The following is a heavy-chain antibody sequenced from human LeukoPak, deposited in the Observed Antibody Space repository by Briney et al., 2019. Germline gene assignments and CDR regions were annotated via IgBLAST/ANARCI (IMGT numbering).Heavy chain of an antibody. CDR3: AKGWDSSGY. Sequence: GGSLRLSCAASGFTFSSYGMHWVRQAPGKGLEWVAVISYDGSNKYYADSVKGRFTISRDNSKNTLYLQMNSLRAEDTAVYYCAKGWDSSGYWGQGTLVTVSS. D-gene: IGHD6-6*01. J-gene: IGHJ4*02. V-gene: IGHV3-30*18. CDR1: GFTFSSYG. CDR2: ISYDGSNK.